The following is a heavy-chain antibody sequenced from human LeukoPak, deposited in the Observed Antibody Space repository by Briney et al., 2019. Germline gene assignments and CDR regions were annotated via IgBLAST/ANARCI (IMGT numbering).Heavy chain of an antibody. D-gene: IGHD3-10*01. CDR3: AKSVRGSWDYYYYMDV. J-gene: IGHJ6*03. CDR2: ISWNSGSI. CDR1: GFTFSSYT. Sequence: GGSLRLSCAASGFTFSSYTMSWVRQAPGKGLEWVSGISWNSGSIGYADSVKGRFTISRDNAKNSLYLQMNSLRAEDTALYYCAKSVRGSWDYYYYMDVWGKGTTVTISS. V-gene: IGHV3-9*01.